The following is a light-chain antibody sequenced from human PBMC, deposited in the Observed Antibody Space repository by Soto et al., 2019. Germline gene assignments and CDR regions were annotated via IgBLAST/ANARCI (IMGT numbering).Light chain of an antibody. V-gene: IGKV3-20*01. Sequence: ENLLTQSPGTLSLSPGERATLSCRASQSVNSRYLAWYQQKPGQAPRLFIYGASNRATGIPDRFSGSGSGTDSTLTISRLEPEDFAMYYCQHYGNSPFTFGPGTKVEIK. CDR3: QHYGNSPFT. CDR2: GAS. CDR1: QSVNSRY. J-gene: IGKJ3*01.